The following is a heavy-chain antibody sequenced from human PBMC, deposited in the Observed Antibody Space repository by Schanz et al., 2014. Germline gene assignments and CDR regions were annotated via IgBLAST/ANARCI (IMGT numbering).Heavy chain of an antibody. CDR3: MKALQRELLRDDHYYGMDV. D-gene: IGHD1-26*01. J-gene: IGHJ6*02. CDR2: IDGSGPKT. V-gene: IGHV3-23*04. Sequence: EVQLVESGGGLVQPGGSLRLSCEASGFTFANYAMNWVRQAPGRGLEWVSGIDGSGPKTYYADSVKGRFTTSRDNSKNMRYLQMKSLRPEDTDVYYCMKALQRELLRDDHYYGMDVWGQGTTVTVSS. CDR1: GFTFANYA.